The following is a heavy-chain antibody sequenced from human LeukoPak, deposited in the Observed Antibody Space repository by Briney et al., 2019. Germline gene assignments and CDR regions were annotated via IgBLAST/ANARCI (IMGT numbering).Heavy chain of an antibody. Sequence: GGSLRLSCTASGFTFGDYAMSWVRQAPGKGPEWVGFIRSKAYGGTTEYAASVKGRFTISRDDSKSIAYLQMNSLKTEDTAVYYCTRVLWYCSSTSCYTGIYYFDYWGQGTLVTVSS. CDR2: IRSKAYGGTT. CDR3: TRVLWYCSSTSCYTGIYYFDY. J-gene: IGHJ4*02. V-gene: IGHV3-49*04. D-gene: IGHD2-2*02. CDR1: GFTFGDYA.